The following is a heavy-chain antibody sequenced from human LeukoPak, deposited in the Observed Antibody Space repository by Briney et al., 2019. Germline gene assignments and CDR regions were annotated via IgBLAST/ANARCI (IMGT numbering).Heavy chain of an antibody. Sequence: GGSLRLSCAASGFTFSSYWMHWVRQAPGKGLVWVSRINTDGGSTSYADSVKGRFTISRGNAKNTLYLQMNSLRAEDTAVYYCARGVVVVAANLNWFDPWGQGTLVTVSS. CDR3: ARGVVVVAANLNWFDP. CDR1: GFTFSSYW. V-gene: IGHV3-74*01. CDR2: INTDGGST. J-gene: IGHJ5*02. D-gene: IGHD2-15*01.